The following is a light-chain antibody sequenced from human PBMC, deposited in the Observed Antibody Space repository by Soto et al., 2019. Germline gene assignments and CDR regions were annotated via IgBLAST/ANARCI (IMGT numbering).Light chain of an antibody. CDR2: EVT. V-gene: IGLV2-14*01. CDR3: SSYTSSSTLDWV. J-gene: IGLJ3*02. CDR1: SSDVGGYKY. Sequence: QSVLTQPASVSGSPGQSITISCTGTSSDVGGYKYVSWYQQHPGKAPKLIIYEVTNRPSGVSNRFSGSKSGNTASLTISGLQAEDEADYYCSSYTSSSTLDWVFGGGTKLTVL.